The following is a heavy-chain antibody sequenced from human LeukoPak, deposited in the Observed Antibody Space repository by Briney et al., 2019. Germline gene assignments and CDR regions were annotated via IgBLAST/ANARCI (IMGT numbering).Heavy chain of an antibody. V-gene: IGHV4-34*01. D-gene: IGHD1-1*01. CDR3: AREGDELEPTYFDY. J-gene: IGHJ4*02. CDR1: GGSFSGYY. CDR2: INHSGST. Sequence: SETLSLTCAVYGGSFSGYYWSWIRQPPGKGLEWIGEINHSGSTNYNPSLKSRVTISVDTSKNQFSLKLSSVTAADTAVYYCAREGDELEPTYFDYWGQGTLVTVSS.